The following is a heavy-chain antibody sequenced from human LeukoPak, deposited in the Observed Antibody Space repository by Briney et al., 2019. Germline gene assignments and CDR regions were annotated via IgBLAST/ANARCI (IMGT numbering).Heavy chain of an antibody. V-gene: IGHV3-21*01. Sequence: GGSLRLSCAASGLTFSSYSMTWVRQAPGKGLQWVSSISSGGNYIYYADSLKGRFTSSRDNAKNSLYLQMNSLRDEDTAVYYRATGYITTSASAYWGQGTQVTVSS. D-gene: IGHD3-10*01. CDR3: ATGYITTSASAY. CDR1: GLTFSSYS. CDR2: ISSGGNYI. J-gene: IGHJ4*02.